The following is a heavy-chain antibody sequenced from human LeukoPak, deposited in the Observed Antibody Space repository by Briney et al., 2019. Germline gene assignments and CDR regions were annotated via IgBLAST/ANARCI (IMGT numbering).Heavy chain of an antibody. J-gene: IGHJ5*01. CDR2: INPNNTET. CDR3: ARVFVVELGPMNWFDS. CDR1: GYSFTDHY. D-gene: IGHD5-24*01. Sequence: ASVKVSCKASGYSFTDHYINWVRQAPGQGLEWMGWINPNNTETGNAQQFQGRVTLTRDTSTCTAYMELQRLTSDDAAIYYCARVFVVELGPMNWFDSWGQGTLVTVSS. V-gene: IGHV1-2*02.